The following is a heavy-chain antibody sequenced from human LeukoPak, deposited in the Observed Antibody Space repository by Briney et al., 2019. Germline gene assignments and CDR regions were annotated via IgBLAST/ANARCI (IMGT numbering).Heavy chain of an antibody. Sequence: ASVKVSCKASGYTFTSYGISWVRQAPGQGLEGMGWISAYNGNTNYAQKLQGRVTMTTDTSTSTAYMELRRLRSDDTAVDYCARDWSGSTVGKFDSWGKGTLVTVSS. D-gene: IGHD1-26*01. J-gene: IGHJ4*02. CDR3: ARDWSGSTVGKFDS. V-gene: IGHV1-18*01. CDR2: ISAYNGNT. CDR1: GYTFTSYG.